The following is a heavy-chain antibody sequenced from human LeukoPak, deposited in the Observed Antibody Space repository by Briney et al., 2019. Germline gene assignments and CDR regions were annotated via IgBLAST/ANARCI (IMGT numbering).Heavy chain of an antibody. V-gene: IGHV3-30*02. CDR3: AKAARGAVAGYY. D-gene: IGHD6-19*01. CDR1: GFTFSSYG. J-gene: IGHJ4*02. CDR2: IRYDGSNK. Sequence: GGSLRLSCAASGFTFSSYGMHWVGHAPGKGLEWVAFIRYDGSNKYYADSVKGRFTISRDNSKNTLYLQMNSLRAEDTAVYYCAKAARGAVAGYYWGQGTLVTVSS.